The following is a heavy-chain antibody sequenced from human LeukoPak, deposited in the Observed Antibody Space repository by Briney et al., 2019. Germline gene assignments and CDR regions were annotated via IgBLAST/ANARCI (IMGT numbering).Heavy chain of an antibody. CDR1: ACSIRNYW. CDR3: TRGYVTRGGSFDP. D-gene: IGHD2-2*01. V-gene: IGHV3-23*01. CDR2: ISGSGDTT. J-gene: IGHJ5*02. Sequence: PGGSLRLSCVASACSIRNYWMHWVRQAPGKGLEWVSAISGSGDTTFYADSVKGRFTISRDNSKNTLYLQTSSLRADDTAVYYCTRGYVTRGGSFDPWGQGTLVTVSS.